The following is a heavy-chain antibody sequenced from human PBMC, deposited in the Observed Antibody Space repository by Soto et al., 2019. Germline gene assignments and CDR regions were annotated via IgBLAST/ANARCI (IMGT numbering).Heavy chain of an antibody. CDR3: AQCSGRATYGYIFDY. Sequence: EVQLLESGGGLVRPGGSLRLSCTASGFTFSTYPMSWVRQAPGKGLEWVSAISGSGISTYYADSVKGRLTISSDNSMNTLDLLMNSLIVEDTAVYYFAQCSGRATYGYIFDYWGQGTMVSVSS. D-gene: IGHD2-15*01. CDR2: ISGSGIST. CDR1: GFTFSTYP. V-gene: IGHV3-23*01. J-gene: IGHJ4*02.